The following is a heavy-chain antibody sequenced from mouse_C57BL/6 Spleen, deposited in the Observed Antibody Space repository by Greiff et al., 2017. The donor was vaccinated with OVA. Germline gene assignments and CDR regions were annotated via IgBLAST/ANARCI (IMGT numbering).Heavy chain of an antibody. CDR1: GFTFSDYG. J-gene: IGHJ4*01. CDR3: ARREDDYYGSSYGDYAMDY. D-gene: IGHD1-1*01. CDR2: ISSGSSTI. Sequence: EVKVVESGGGLVKPGGSLKLSCAASGFTFSDYGMHWVRQAPEKGLEWVAYISSGSSTIYYADTVKGRFTISRDNAKNTLFLQMTSLRSEDTAMYYCARREDDYYGSSYGDYAMDYWGQGTSVTVSS. V-gene: IGHV5-17*01.